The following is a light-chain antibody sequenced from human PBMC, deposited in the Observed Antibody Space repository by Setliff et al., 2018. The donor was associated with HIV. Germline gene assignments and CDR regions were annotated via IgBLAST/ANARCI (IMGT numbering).Light chain of an antibody. CDR3: SSYTTSSTWV. CDR1: SSDVGSYNL. V-gene: IGLV2-14*02. J-gene: IGLJ3*02. Sequence: QSALAQPASVSGSPGQSITISCTGTSSDVGSYNLVSWYQQHPGKAPKLMIYEVSKRPSGVSNRLSGSKSGNTASLTISGLQAEDEADYYCSSYTTSSTWVFGGGTKVTVL. CDR2: EVS.